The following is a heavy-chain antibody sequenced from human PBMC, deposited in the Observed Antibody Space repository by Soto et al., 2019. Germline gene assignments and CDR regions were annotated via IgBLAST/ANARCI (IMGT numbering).Heavy chain of an antibody. CDR1: GGSISSGGYY. D-gene: IGHD5-18*01. CDR3: ARAGGPYGSHRIQLWHDY. J-gene: IGHJ4*02. Sequence: PSETLSLTCTVSGGSISSGGYYWSWIRQHPGKGLEWIGYIYYSGSTYYNPSLKSRVTISVDTSKNQFSLKLSSVTAADTAVYYCARAGGPYGSHRIQLWHDYWGQGTLVTVST. V-gene: IGHV4-31*03. CDR2: IYYSGST.